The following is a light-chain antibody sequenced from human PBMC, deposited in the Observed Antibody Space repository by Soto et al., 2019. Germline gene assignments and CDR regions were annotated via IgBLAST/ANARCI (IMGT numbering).Light chain of an antibody. CDR2: EGS. CDR1: SSDVGSYNL. Sequence: QSALTQPASVSGSPGQSITISCTGTSSDVGSYNLVSWYQQHPGKAPKLMIYEGSKRPSGVSNRFSCSKSGNTASLTISGLQAEDEAEYYCCLYAGSSILYVFGTGTKVTVL. CDR3: CLYAGSSILYV. J-gene: IGLJ1*01. V-gene: IGLV2-23*01.